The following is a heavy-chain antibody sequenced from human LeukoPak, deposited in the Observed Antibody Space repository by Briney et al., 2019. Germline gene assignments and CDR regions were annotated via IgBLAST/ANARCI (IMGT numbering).Heavy chain of an antibody. CDR2: INTNSGGT. CDR3: ARSPRAVVGELDY. Sequence: ASVKVSCKASGYTFTGYFMHWVRQAPGQGLEWMGWINTNSGGTNYAQKLQGWVTMTRDTSISTVFMELSSLKSDDTAVYYCARSPRAVVGELDYWGQGTLVTVSS. D-gene: IGHD6-13*01. J-gene: IGHJ4*02. CDR1: GYTFTGYF. V-gene: IGHV1-2*04.